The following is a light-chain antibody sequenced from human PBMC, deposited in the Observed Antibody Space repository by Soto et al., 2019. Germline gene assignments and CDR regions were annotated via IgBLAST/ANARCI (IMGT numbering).Light chain of an antibody. CDR1: SSNIGAGYD. J-gene: IGLJ1*01. CDR2: GNT. V-gene: IGLV1-40*01. CDR3: GSYTTSSNYV. Sequence: QSVLTQPPSVSGAPGQRVTISCTGSSSNIGAGYDVHWYQQRPGTAPKLLIFGNTNRPSGVPDRFSGSKSGTSASLAITGLQAEDEGDYYCGSYTTSSNYVFGTGTKVTVL.